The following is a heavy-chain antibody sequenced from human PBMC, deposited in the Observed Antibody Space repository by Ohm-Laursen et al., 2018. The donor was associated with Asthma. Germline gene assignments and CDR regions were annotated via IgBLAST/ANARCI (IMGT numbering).Heavy chain of an antibody. D-gene: IGHD3-3*01. CDR1: GFTFSDYY. Sequence: SLRLSCTASGFTFSDYYMSWIRQAPGKGLEWVSYISSSSSYTNYANSVKGRFTISRDNAKNSLYLQMNSLRPDDTAVYYCARDVMEWYLPAFDFWGQGTLVTVSS. CDR2: ISSSSSYT. J-gene: IGHJ4*02. CDR3: ARDVMEWYLPAFDF. V-gene: IGHV3-11*06.